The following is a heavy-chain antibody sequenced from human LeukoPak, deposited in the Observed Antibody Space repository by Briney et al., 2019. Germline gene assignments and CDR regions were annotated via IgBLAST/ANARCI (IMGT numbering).Heavy chain of an antibody. CDR2: ISSNGSST. Sequence: GGSLRLSCSASGFTFSAYAMHWVRQAPGKGLEYISGISSNGSSTYYADSVKGRFIISRDNSKNTLYLQMSSLRAEDTAVCHCVRSYYYDSSGHGFDYWGQGTLVTVSS. CDR3: VRSYYYDSSGHGFDY. CDR1: GFTFSAYA. V-gene: IGHV3-64D*06. J-gene: IGHJ4*02. D-gene: IGHD3-22*01.